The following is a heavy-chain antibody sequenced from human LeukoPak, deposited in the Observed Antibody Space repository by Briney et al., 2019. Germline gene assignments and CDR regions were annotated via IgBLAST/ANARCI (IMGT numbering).Heavy chain of an antibody. CDR2: INANNGVT. J-gene: IGHJ4*02. V-gene: IGHV1-2*02. CDR3: ARDLTSDCGGNSLVPGY. D-gene: IGHD4-23*01. Sequence: AASVKVSCKASGYTFTDYYIHWVRQAPGQGLEWMGWINANNGVTKTAQKFEGRVTMTRDTSISTAYMELSRLTSDDTALYYCARDLTSDCGGNSLVPGYWGQGNLVTVSS. CDR1: GYTFTDYY.